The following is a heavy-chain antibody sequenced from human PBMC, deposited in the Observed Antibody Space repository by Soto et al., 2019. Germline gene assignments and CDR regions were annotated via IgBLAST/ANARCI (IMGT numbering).Heavy chain of an antibody. V-gene: IGHV3-48*01. D-gene: IGHD2-21*02. CDR3: ARDKYGGNSGSES. Sequence: SVKGRFTISRDNAKNSLYLQMNRLRVEDTAVYYCARDKYGGNSGSESWGQGTLGTVSS. J-gene: IGHJ5*02.